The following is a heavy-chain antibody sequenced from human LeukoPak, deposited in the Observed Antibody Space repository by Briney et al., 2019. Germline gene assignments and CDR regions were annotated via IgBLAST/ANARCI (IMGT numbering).Heavy chain of an antibody. CDR3: AREPSPDYYGSGSYSEGWFDP. V-gene: IGHV4-34*01. Sequence: KPSETLSLTCAVYGGSFSGYYWSWIRQPPGKGLEWIGEINHSGSTNYNPSLKSRVTISVDTSKNQFSLKLSSVTAADTAVYYCAREPSPDYYGSGSYSEGWFDPWGQGTLVTVSS. D-gene: IGHD3-10*01. CDR2: INHSGST. CDR1: GGSFSGYY. J-gene: IGHJ5*02.